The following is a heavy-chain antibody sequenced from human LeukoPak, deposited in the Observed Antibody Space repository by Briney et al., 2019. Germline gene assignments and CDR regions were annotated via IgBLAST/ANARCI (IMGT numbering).Heavy chain of an antibody. V-gene: IGHV3-30*02. J-gene: IGHJ4*02. Sequence: PGGSLRLSCAASGFTFSSYGMHWVRQAPGKGLEWVAFIRYDGSNKYYADSVKGRFTISRDNSKNTLYLQMNSLRAEDTAVYYCAIQISSPRVNDFWSGGLTAQYFDYWGQGTLVTVSS. D-gene: IGHD3-3*01. CDR1: GFTFSSYG. CDR2: IRYDGSNK. CDR3: AIQISSPRVNDFWSGGLTAQYFDY.